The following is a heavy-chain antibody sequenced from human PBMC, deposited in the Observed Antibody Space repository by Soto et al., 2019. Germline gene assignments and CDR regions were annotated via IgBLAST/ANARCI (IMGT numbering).Heavy chain of an antibody. CDR2: ISYDGSNK. D-gene: IGHD4-17*01. V-gene: IGHV3-30*18. J-gene: IGHJ4*02. Sequence: GGSLRLSCAASGFTFSSYGMHWVRQAPGKGLEWVAVISYDGSNKYYADSVKGRFTISRDNSKNTLYLQMNSLRAEDTAVYYCAKDFTDNSAVSTTVTLLFDYWGQGTLVTVSS. CDR1: GFTFSSYG. CDR3: AKDFTDNSAVSTTVTLLFDY.